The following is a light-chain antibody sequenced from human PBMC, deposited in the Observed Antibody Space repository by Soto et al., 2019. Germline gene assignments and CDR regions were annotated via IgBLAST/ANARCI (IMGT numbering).Light chain of an antibody. CDR2: EVT. Sequence: QSALTQPASVSGSPGQSITISCTGTSSDVGGYKYVSWYQQHPGKAPKLMIYEVTNRPSGVSNRFSGSKSGNTASLTISGLQADDEADYYCTSYTSSTTLVVGGGTKLTVL. J-gene: IGLJ2*01. V-gene: IGLV2-14*01. CDR3: TSYTSSTTLV. CDR1: SSDVGGYKY.